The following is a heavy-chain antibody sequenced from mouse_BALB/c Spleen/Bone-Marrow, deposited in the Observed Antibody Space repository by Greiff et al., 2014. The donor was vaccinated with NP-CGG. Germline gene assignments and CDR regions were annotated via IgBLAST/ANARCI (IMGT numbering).Heavy chain of an antibody. CDR1: GFSLTSYG. Sequence: QVHVKQSGPGLVAPSQSLSITCTISGFSLTSYGVHWVRQPPGKGLEWLVVIWSDGSTTYNSALKSRLSISKDNSKSQVFLKMNSLQTDDTAMYYCVRRGSFYAMDYWGQGTSVTVSS. CDR2: IWSDGST. CDR3: VRRGSFYAMDY. V-gene: IGHV2-6-1*01. J-gene: IGHJ4*01.